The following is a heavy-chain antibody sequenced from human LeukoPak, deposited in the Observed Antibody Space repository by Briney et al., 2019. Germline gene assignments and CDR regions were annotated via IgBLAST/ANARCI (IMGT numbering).Heavy chain of an antibody. CDR1: GFTFSNYG. D-gene: IGHD1-26*01. J-gene: IGHJ4*02. Sequence: GGSLRLSCAASGFTFSNYGMSWVRETPGKGLQRFSAITGSGGTTYYPDSVKGRFTISRDNSKNTLYLQINSLRAEDTAIYYCAKDRLGATAWFDYWGQGTLVTVSS. V-gene: IGHV3-23*01. CDR2: ITGSGGTT. CDR3: AKDRLGATAWFDY.